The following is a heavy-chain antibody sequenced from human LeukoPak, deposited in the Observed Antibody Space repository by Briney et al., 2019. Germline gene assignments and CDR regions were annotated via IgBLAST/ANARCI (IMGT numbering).Heavy chain of an antibody. V-gene: IGHV3-33*01. Sequence: PGGSLRLSCAASGFTFNRYGMHWVRQAPGKGLEWVAVAYGDGTDKYYADSVKGRFTISQDLSQNRLYMQMNSLRAEDAAMYYCATGGRFYYDLWGQGTLVTVSS. CDR3: ATGGRFYYDL. D-gene: IGHD2-15*01. J-gene: IGHJ4*02. CDR1: GFTFNRYG. CDR2: AYGDGTDK.